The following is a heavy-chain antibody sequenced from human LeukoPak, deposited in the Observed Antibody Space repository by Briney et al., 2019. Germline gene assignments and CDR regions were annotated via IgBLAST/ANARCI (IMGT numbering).Heavy chain of an antibody. CDR1: GFTFINYE. D-gene: IGHD6-19*01. CDR3: ARGSSGWPFDY. J-gene: IGHJ4*02. CDR2: ISSRGDTI. Sequence: GGSLRLSCAVSGFTFINYEMNWVRQAPGKGLEWVSHISSRGDTIYYADSVKGRFTISRDNAKSSLYLQMNSLSAEDTAVYYCARGSSGWPFDYWSQGTPVTVSS. V-gene: IGHV3-48*03.